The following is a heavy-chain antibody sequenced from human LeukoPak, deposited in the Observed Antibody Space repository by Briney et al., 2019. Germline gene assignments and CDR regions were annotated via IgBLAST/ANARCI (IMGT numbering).Heavy chain of an antibody. D-gene: IGHD6-13*01. CDR3: AHRSIGTELQQLVYDY. V-gene: IGHV2-5*02. CDR1: GFSLSTSGVG. J-gene: IGHJ4*02. Sequence: SGPTLVKPTQTLTLTCTFSGFSLSTSGVGVGWIRQPPGKALEWLALIYWDDDKRYSPSLKSRLTITKDTSKNQVVLTMTNMDPVDTATYYCAHRSIGTELQQLVYDYWGQGTLVTVSS. CDR2: IYWDDDK.